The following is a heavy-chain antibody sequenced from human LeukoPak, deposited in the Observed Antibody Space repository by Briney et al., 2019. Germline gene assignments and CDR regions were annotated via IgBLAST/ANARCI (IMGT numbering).Heavy chain of an antibody. CDR2: LYNSGTT. D-gene: IGHD3-9*01. CDR1: GGSISSSSYY. J-gene: IGHJ4*02. Sequence: NTSETLSLTCTVSGGSISSSSYYWRWIRQPPGKGLEWIGYLYNSGTTNYIPSLKSRITISVDTSKNQFSLKLTSVTAADTAVYYCARGPKLRYFDWCFDFWGQGTLVTVSS. CDR3: ARGPKLRYFDWCFDF. V-gene: IGHV4-61*01.